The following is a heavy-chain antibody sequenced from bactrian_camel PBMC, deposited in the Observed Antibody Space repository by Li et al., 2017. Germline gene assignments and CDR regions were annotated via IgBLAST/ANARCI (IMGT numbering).Heavy chain of an antibody. CDR3: AADPVTLCGSWYLEWRY. J-gene: IGHJ4*01. V-gene: IGHV3-2*01. Sequence: HVQLVESGGGLVRPGGSLTLSCKVSGGTFSRYVMDWVRQAPGKGLEWVSSIYSVGSNTYYADSVKGRFTISRDNAKNTAYLEMNSLKSEDTAMYHCAADPVTLCGSWYLEWRYRGQGTQVTVS. D-gene: IGHD6*01. CDR2: IYSVGSNT. CDR1: GGTFSRYV.